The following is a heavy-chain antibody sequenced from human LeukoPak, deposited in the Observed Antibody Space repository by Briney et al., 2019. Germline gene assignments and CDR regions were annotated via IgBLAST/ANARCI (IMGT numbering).Heavy chain of an antibody. CDR1: GGSITNDNYY. D-gene: IGHD5-12*01. J-gene: IGHJ1*01. CDR3: ARDDARGGSFLDYHRYFRL. CDR2: VYTSGRT. V-gene: IGHV4-61*02. Sequence: SETLSLTCTVSGGSITNDNYYWRWIRQPAGKGLEWIVRVYTSGRTNYNPSLKSRVTISVDTSKNHFSLNLDAVTAADTAVYYCARDDARGGSFLDYHRYFRLWGQGTLVTVSS.